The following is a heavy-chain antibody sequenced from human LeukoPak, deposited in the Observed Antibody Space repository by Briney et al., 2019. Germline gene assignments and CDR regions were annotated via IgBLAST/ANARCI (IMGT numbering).Heavy chain of an antibody. D-gene: IGHD3-22*01. CDR1: GFTFSSYW. Sequence: GGSLRLSCAASGFTFSSYWMSWVRQAPGKGLEWVANIKQDGSEKYYVDSVKGRFTISRDNAKNSLYLQMNSLGAEDTAVYYCARGSSGYYPQDAFDIWGQGTMVTVSS. CDR2: IKQDGSEK. J-gene: IGHJ3*02. CDR3: ARGSSGYYPQDAFDI. V-gene: IGHV3-7*01.